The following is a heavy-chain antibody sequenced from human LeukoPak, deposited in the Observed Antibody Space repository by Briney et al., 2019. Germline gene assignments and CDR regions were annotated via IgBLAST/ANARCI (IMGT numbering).Heavy chain of an antibody. J-gene: IGHJ1*01. D-gene: IGHD5-24*01. Sequence: GGTLRLSCAASGFTFSSYSMNWVRQAPGKGLEWVSYISSSSSTIYYADSVKGRFTISRDNAKNSLYLQMDSLRAEDTAVYYCAKSRDGYHHGLLWGQGTLVTVSS. CDR1: GFTFSSYS. CDR3: AKSRDGYHHGLL. V-gene: IGHV3-48*01. CDR2: ISSSSSTI.